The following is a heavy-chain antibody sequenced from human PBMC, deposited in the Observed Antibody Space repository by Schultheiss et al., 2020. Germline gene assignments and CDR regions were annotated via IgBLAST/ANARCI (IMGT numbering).Heavy chain of an antibody. Sequence: ESLKISCAVYGGSFSGYYWSWIRQPPGKGLEWIGEINHSGSTNYNPSLKSRVTISVDTSKNQFSLKLSSVTAADTAVYYCARGSLLWFGELQNYYYYGMDVWGQGTTVTVSS. CDR2: INHSGST. CDR3: ARGSLLWFGELQNYYYYGMDV. CDR1: GGSFSGYY. D-gene: IGHD3-10*01. J-gene: IGHJ6*02. V-gene: IGHV4-34*01.